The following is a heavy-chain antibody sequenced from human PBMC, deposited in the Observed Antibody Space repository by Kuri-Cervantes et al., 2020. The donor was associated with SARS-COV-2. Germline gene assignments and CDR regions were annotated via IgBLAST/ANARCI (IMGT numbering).Heavy chain of an antibody. D-gene: IGHD6-6*01. J-gene: IGHJ4*02. CDR3: ARQGGADIAAPFRWFDY. Sequence: GESLKISCAASGFTFSSYSMNWVRQAPGKGLEWVSSISSSSSYIYYADSVKGRFTISRDNAKNSLYLQMNSLRAEDTAVYYCARQGGADIAAPFRWFDYWGQGTLVTVSS. V-gene: IGHV3-21*01. CDR2: ISSSSSYI. CDR1: GFTFSSYS.